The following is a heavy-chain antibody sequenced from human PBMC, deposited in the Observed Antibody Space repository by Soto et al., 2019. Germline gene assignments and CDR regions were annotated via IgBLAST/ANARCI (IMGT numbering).Heavy chain of an antibody. J-gene: IGHJ4*02. Sequence: PSETLSLTCAVYGGSFSGHYWSWIRQPPGKGLEWIGNIYYSGSTFYNPSLKSLVTISGDTSKNLFSLRLTSVTVADTAVYYCARHPPYGPLDYWGQGTLVTVSS. CDR2: IYYSGST. CDR1: GGSFSGHY. D-gene: IGHD4-17*01. V-gene: IGHV4-34*01. CDR3: ARHPPYGPLDY.